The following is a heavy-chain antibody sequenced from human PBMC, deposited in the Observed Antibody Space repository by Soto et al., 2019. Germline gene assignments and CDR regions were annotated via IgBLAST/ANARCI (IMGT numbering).Heavy chain of an antibody. J-gene: IGHJ6*02. CDR3: AREVDYYYGMDV. V-gene: IGHV4-59*01. CDR1: GDSISSYY. CDR2: ISYRGRT. Sequence: RSLTCTVSGDSISSYYWSWIRQSPGKGLQWIGYISYRGRTNYNPSLKSRVTISVDTSKSQFSLNLTSLTAADTAVYYCAREVDYYYGMDVWGQGTTVTVSS.